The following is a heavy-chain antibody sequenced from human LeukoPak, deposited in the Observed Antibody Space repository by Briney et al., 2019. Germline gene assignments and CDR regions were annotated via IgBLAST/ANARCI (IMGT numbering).Heavy chain of an antibody. V-gene: IGHV4-30-2*01. CDR1: GGSISSGGYS. J-gene: IGHJ4*02. CDR2: IYHSGST. Sequence: PSETLSLTCAVSGGSISSGGYSWSWIRQPPGKGLEWIGYIYHSGSTYYNPSLKSRVTISVDRSKNQFSLKLSSVTAADTAVYYCARATGGTRDSGFYPDYWGQGTLVTVSS. D-gene: IGHD2-2*01. CDR3: ARATGGTRDSGFYPDY.